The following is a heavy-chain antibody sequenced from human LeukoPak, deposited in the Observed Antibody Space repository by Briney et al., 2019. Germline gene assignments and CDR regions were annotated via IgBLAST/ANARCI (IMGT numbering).Heavy chain of an antibody. D-gene: IGHD5-18*01. CDR3: ARDRYGQAPYWFDP. V-gene: IGHV3-53*01. J-gene: IGHJ5*02. CDR2: IYSGGST. CDR1: GFTFSTYS. Sequence: PGGSLRLSCAASGFTFSTYSMNWVRQAPGKGLEWVAVIYSGGSTYYADSVKGRFTISRDNSKNTLYLQMNSLRAEDTAAYYCARDRYGQAPYWFDPWGQGTLVTVSS.